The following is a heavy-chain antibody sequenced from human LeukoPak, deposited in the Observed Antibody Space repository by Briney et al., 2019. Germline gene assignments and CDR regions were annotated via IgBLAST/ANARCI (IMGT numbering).Heavy chain of an antibody. J-gene: IGHJ4*02. D-gene: IGHD6-13*01. CDR3: GAEAALDY. V-gene: IGHV3-74*01. Sequence: VGSLRLSCAASGFTFSGYWMHWVRQAPGKGLVWVSRIKSDGSSTSYAHTVKGRVTISRDKAISTVYLQMSRLRAEDTAVYYCGAEAALDYWGQGTLVTVSS. CDR1: GFTFSGYW. CDR2: IKSDGSST.